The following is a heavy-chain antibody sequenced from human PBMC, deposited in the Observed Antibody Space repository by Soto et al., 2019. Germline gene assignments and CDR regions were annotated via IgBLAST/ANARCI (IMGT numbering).Heavy chain of an antibody. V-gene: IGHV1-69*13. CDR3: ARGLHWNYYYYMDV. CDR2: IIPISGKT. J-gene: IGHJ6*03. Sequence: SVKVSCKASGGTFSSYAISWVRQAPGQGLEWMGWIIPISGKTSYAQKFQGRVTMTGDASTSTAYMELSSLRSEDTAVYYCARGLHWNYYYYMDVWGKGATVTVSS. D-gene: IGHD3-3*01. CDR1: GGTFSSYA.